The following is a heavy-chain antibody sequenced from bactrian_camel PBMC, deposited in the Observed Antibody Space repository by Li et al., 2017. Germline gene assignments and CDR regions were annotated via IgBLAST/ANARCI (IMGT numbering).Heavy chain of an antibody. CDR1: DDTYSTYC. D-gene: IGHD4*01. V-gene: IGHV3S53*01. CDR2: IESDGKT. J-gene: IGHJ4*01. Sequence: HVQLVESGGGSVQAGGSLRLSCASSDDTYSTYCMAWFRQAPGRERERVATIESDGKTTYAASVKGRFTISRDNAKNTLHLQMNSLKTEDTAVYYCATDRRYVRDYGIRGQGTQVTVS. CDR3: ATDRRYVRDYGI.